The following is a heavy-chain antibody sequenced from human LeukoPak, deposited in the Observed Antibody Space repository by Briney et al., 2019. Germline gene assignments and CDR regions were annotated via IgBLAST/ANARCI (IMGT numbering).Heavy chain of an antibody. J-gene: IGHJ6*02. Sequence: SETLSLTCAVYGGSFSGYYWSWIRQPPGKGLEWIGEINHSGSTNYNPSLKSRVTISVDTSKNQFSLRLSSVTAADTAVYYCARALYGDYVDQVDVWGQGTTVTVSS. V-gene: IGHV4-34*01. CDR3: ARALYGDYVDQVDV. D-gene: IGHD4-17*01. CDR2: INHSGST. CDR1: GGSFSGYY.